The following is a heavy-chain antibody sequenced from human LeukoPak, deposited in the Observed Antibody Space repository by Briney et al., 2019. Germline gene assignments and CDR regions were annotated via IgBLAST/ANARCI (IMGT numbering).Heavy chain of an antibody. CDR1: GYTFTDYH. CDR2: INPDSGGT. V-gene: IGHV1-2*02. Sequence: GASVKVSCKASGYTFTDYHMHWVRQAPGQGLEWMGWINPDSGGTKYAQKFQGRVTMTRDTSISTAYMELSRLTSDDTAVYYCARRGGIAAVDFNWFDPWGQGTQVTVSS. CDR3: ARRGGIAAVDFNWFDP. D-gene: IGHD6-13*01. J-gene: IGHJ5*02.